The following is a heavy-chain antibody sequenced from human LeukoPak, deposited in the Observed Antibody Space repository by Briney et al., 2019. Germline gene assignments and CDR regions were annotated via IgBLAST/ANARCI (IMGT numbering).Heavy chain of an antibody. D-gene: IGHD3-10*01. Sequence: SETLCLTCTVSGGSISSYYWSWIRQPPGKGLEWIGYIYYSGSTNYNPSLKSRVTISVDTSKNQFSLKLSSVTAADTAVYYCARLNYYGSGSYYLDIWGQGTMVTDCS. J-gene: IGHJ3*02. V-gene: IGHV4-59*08. CDR2: IYYSGST. CDR1: GGSISSYY. CDR3: ARLNYYGSGSYYLDI.